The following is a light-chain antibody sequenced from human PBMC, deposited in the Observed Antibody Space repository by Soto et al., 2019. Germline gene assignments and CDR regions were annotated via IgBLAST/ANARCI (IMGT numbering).Light chain of an antibody. V-gene: IGKV1-39*01. CDR3: QQSYSTWLT. Sequence: LHITQSPSSLSSSVGARVTITCRASQTISNYLNWYQQKPGKAPKHLIYAASSLQSGVPSRFSGSGSGTDFTLTISSLQPEDFATYYCQQSYSTWLTFGGGTKV. CDR2: AAS. CDR1: QTISNY. J-gene: IGKJ4*01.